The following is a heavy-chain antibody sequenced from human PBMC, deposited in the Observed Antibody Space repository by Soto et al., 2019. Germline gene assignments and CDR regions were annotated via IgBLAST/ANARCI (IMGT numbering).Heavy chain of an antibody. CDR2: IYYSGST. Sequence: SETLSLTCTVSGGSISSYYWSWIRQPPGKGLEWIGYIYYSGSTNYNPSLKGRVTISVDTSKNQFSLKLSSVTAADTAVYYCARAQTLPYYYDSSGMFEPWGQGTLVTVSS. CDR3: ARAQTLPYYYDSSGMFEP. V-gene: IGHV4-59*01. J-gene: IGHJ5*02. D-gene: IGHD3-22*01. CDR1: GGSISSYY.